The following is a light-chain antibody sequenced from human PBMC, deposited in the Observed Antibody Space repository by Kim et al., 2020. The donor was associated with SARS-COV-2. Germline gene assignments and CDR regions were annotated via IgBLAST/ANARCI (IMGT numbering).Light chain of an antibody. CDR2: QDT. V-gene: IGLV3-1*01. CDR3: QAWDSSTVV. CDR1: KLGDKY. J-gene: IGLJ2*01. Sequence: SYELTQPPSVSVSPGQTASITCSGDKLGDKYACWYQQKPGQSPVLVIYQDTKRPLGIPERFSGSNSGNAATLTISETQAMDEADYYCQAWDSSTVVFGGGTQLTVL.